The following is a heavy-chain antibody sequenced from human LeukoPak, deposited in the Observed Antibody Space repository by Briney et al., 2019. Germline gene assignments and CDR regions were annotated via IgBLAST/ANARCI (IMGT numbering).Heavy chain of an antibody. CDR3: ARDRAREGYYYYYMDV. J-gene: IGHJ6*03. D-gene: IGHD4/OR15-4a*01. CDR1: GFTVSSNY. Sequence: PGGSLRLSRAASGFTVSSNYMSWVRQAPGKGLEWVSVIYSGGSTYYADSVKGRFTISRDNAKNSLYLQMNSLRAEDTAVYYCARDRAREGYYYYYMDVWGKGTTVTVSS. CDR2: IYSGGST. V-gene: IGHV3-53*01.